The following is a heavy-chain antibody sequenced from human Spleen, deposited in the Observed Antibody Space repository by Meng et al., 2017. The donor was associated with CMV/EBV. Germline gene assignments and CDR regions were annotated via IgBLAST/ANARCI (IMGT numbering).Heavy chain of an antibody. D-gene: IGHD6-13*01. CDR1: GFTFTDAW. CDR3: TTGPITVAALGTFDF. J-gene: IGHJ4*02. V-gene: IGHV3-15*01. Sequence: GESLKISCEASGFTFTDAWMSWVRQAPGKGLEWVGRIKSKTAGGKRDYAAPVKGRITISRDDSKRTLYLLLNSLKTEDTAVYYCTTGPITVAALGTFDFWGQGTLVTVSS. CDR2: IKSKTAGGKR.